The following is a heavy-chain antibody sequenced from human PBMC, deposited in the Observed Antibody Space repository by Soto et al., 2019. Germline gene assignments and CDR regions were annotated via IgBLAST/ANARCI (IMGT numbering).Heavy chain of an antibody. V-gene: IGHV4-31*03. Sequence: SETLSLTCTVSGGSISSGGYYWSWIRQHPGKGLEWIGYIYYSGSTYYNPSLKSRVTISVDTSKNQSSLKLSSVTAADTAVYYCARDLYDILTGYSGWFDPWGQGTLVTVSS. CDR2: IYYSGST. J-gene: IGHJ5*02. D-gene: IGHD3-9*01. CDR1: GGSISSGGYY. CDR3: ARDLYDILTGYSGWFDP.